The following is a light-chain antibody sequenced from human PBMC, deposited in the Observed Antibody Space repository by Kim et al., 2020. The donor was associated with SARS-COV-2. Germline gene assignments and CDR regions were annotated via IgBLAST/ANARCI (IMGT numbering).Light chain of an antibody. CDR2: GAP. CDR1: PSVSSSS. J-gene: IGKJ4*01. V-gene: IGKV3D-7*01. Sequence: PGERVTLSCRATPSVSSSSLAWYQQKPCQAPKHLVYGAPSSPTGIPARFSGSGSGTDFTLTMSTLQPEEFAVYYCQQDYNLLTFAGGIKV. CDR3: QQDYNLLT.